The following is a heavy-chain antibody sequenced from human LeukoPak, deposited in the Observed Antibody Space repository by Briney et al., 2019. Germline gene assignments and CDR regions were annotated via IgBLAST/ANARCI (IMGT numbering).Heavy chain of an antibody. V-gene: IGHV3-23*01. CDR1: GFTFRTYD. CDR3: AKSIVPMTTVTANWFDP. Sequence: GGSLRLSCAASGFTFRTYDMSWVRQAPGKGLEWVSTISASGGTTYYADSVKGRFTISRDNSKNTLYLQMNSLRAEDTAVYYCAKSIVPMTTVTANWFDPWGQGTLVTVSS. D-gene: IGHD4-17*01. CDR2: ISASGGTT. J-gene: IGHJ5*02.